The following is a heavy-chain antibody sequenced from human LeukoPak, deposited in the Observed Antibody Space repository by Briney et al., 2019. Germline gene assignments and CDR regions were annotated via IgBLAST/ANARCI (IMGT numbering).Heavy chain of an antibody. D-gene: IGHD3-10*01. CDR1: GFTFSDTY. V-gene: IGHV3-11*01. J-gene: IGHJ3*02. Sequence: GGSLRLSCAVSGFTFSDTYMTWIRQAPGKGLESLSYISPSGTDISYADSVKGRFTISRDNAKNSLYLQMNSLRAEDTAVYYCAKGQDLHVLLGSGNNAFDIWGQGTMVTVSS. CDR2: ISPSGTDI. CDR3: AKGQDLHVLLGSGNNAFDI.